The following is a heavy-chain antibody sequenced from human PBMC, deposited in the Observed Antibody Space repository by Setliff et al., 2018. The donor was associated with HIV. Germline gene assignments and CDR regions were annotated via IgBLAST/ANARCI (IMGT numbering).Heavy chain of an antibody. CDR1: GGSFSGYY. J-gene: IGHJ5*02. CDR2: INHSGST. D-gene: IGHD2-2*01. Sequence: SETLSLTCAVYGGSFSGYYWSWIRQPPGKGLEWIGEINHSGSTNYNPSLKSRVTISLDTSKNQFSLRLISVTAADTAVYYCAKVAVTGYCSTTSCQNWFDPWGQGTLVTVSS. V-gene: IGHV4-34*01. CDR3: AKVAVTGYCSTTSCQNWFDP.